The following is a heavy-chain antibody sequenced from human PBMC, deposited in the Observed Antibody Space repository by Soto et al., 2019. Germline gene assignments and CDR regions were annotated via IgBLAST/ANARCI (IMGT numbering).Heavy chain of an antibody. CDR2: IYYSGST. Sequence: QVQLQESGPGLVKPSQTLSLTCTVSGGSISSGGYYWSWIRQHPGKGLEWIGYIYYSGSTYYNPSLKRRVTKSVEPSKNQFSLKLSSGTAADMAFYYCARGVIHWGQGTPVNLPS. CDR1: GGSISSGGYY. V-gene: IGHV4-31*03. CDR3: ARGVIH. J-gene: IGHJ4*02. D-gene: IGHD2-21*01.